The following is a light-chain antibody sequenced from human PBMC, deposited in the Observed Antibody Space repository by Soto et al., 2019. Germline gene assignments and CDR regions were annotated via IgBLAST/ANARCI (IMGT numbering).Light chain of an antibody. V-gene: IGKV3-11*01. CDR1: QSISSY. J-gene: IGKJ3*01. CDR2: DAS. CDR3: HQRSTWPFT. Sequence: EIVLTQSPATLSLSPGEIATLSCRASQSISSYLAWYQQKPDQAPRLLIYDASNRSTGIPARFSGSGSGTDFTLTISSLEPEDFAVYYCHQRSTWPFTFGPGTKVDI.